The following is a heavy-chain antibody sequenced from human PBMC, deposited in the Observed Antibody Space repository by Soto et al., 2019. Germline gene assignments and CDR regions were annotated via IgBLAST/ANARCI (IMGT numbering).Heavy chain of an antibody. D-gene: IGHD6-19*01. CDR2: ISAYNGNT. J-gene: IGHJ5*02. Sequence: ASVKVSCKASGYTFTSYGISWVRQAPGQGLERMGWISAYNGNTNYAQKLQGRVTMTTDTSTSTAYMELRSLRSDDTAVYYCARGIAVADNNWFDPWGQGTLVTVSS. CDR1: GYTFTSYG. V-gene: IGHV1-18*01. CDR3: ARGIAVADNNWFDP.